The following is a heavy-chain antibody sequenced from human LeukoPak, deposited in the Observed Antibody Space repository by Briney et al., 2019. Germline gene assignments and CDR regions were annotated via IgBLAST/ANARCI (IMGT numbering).Heavy chain of an antibody. CDR1: GGSINSYY. CDR2: IYYSRSS. CDR3: ARARCSSTSCPMWAFDI. D-gene: IGHD2-2*01. J-gene: IGHJ3*02. V-gene: IGHV4-59*01. Sequence: SETLSLTCSVSGGSINSYYWSWIRQPPGKGLEWIGYIYYSRSSKYNPSLKSRVTISVDTSKNQLSLKLSSVTAADTAVYYCARARCSSTSCPMWAFDIWGQGTMVTVSS.